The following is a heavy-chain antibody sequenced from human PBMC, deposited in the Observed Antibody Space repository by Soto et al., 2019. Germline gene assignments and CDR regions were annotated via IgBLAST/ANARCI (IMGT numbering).Heavy chain of an antibody. D-gene: IGHD1-26*01. Sequence: QVQLVQSGAEEKKPGASVKVSCKASGYTFTSYAMHWVRQAPGQRLEWMGWINAGNGNTKYSQKFQGRVTITRDTSAGTAYMELSSLRSEDTAVYYCARVLVGATPVDYWGQGTLVTVSS. CDR1: GYTFTSYA. V-gene: IGHV1-3*05. CDR3: ARVLVGATPVDY. CDR2: INAGNGNT. J-gene: IGHJ4*02.